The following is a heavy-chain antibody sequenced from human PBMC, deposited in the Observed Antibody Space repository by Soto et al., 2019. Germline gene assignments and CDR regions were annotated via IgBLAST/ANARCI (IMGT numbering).Heavy chain of an antibody. Sequence: SETLSLTCTVSGGSISSGGYYWSWIRQHPGKGLEWIGYIYYSGSTYYNPSLKSRVTISVDNAKDTLYLQMDSLRAEDTAVYYCTRDLGGASSNWGPGTLVTVSS. D-gene: IGHD3-16*01. V-gene: IGHV4-31*09. CDR2: IYYSGST. CDR1: GGSISSGGYY. CDR3: TRDLGGASSN. J-gene: IGHJ4*02.